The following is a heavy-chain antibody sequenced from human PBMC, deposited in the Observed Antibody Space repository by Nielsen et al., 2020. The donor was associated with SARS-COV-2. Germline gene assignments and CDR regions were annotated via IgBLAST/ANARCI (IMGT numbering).Heavy chain of an antibody. J-gene: IGHJ6*02. V-gene: IGHV1-69*13. CDR2: IIPIFGTA. Sequence: SVKVSCKASGGTFSSYTISWVRQAPGQGLEWMGGIIPIFGTANYAQKFQGRVTITADESTSTAYMELSSLRSEDTAVYYCARGAHEVVTAYYYYYYGMDVWGQGTTVTVSS. CDR1: GGTFSSYT. CDR3: ARGAHEVVTAYYYYYYGMDV. D-gene: IGHD2-21*02.